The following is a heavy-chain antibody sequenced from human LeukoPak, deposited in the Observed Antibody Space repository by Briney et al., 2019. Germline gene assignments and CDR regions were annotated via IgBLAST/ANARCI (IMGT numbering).Heavy chain of an antibody. V-gene: IGHV3-23*01. D-gene: IGHD3-22*01. J-gene: IGHJ4*02. CDR3: AKGGSGYYVFDY. Sequence: GGSLRLSCAASGFTFSSFAMTWVRQAPGKGLEWVSAIGVSGTNTFYADSVKGRFTIARDNSKNTLYLQMNSPRAEDTAVYYCAKGGSGYYVFDYWGQGTLVTVSS. CDR1: GFTFSSFA. CDR2: IGVSGTNT.